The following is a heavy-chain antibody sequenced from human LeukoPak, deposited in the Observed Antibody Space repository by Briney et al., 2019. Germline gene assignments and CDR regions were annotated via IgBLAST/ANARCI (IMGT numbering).Heavy chain of an antibody. CDR1: GFTFSSYT. CDR3: AKGDVLPSYPTFDY. Sequence: GRSLRLSCAASGFTFSSYTMHWVRQAPGKGLEWVAVISYDGSNKYYADSVKGRFTISRDNSKNTLYLQMNSLRAEDTAVYYCAKGDVLPSYPTFDYWGQGTLVTVSS. CDR2: ISYDGSNK. J-gene: IGHJ4*02. V-gene: IGHV3-30*04. D-gene: IGHD3-9*01.